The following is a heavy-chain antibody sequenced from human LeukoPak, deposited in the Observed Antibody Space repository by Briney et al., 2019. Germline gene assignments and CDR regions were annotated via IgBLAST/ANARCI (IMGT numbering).Heavy chain of an antibody. CDR2: IISDGSSV. D-gene: IGHD1-26*01. CDR3: ATDRSGSYSDY. V-gene: IGHV3-74*01. J-gene: IGHJ4*02. CDR1: GFTFSDYW. Sequence: GGSLRLSCIASGFTFSDYWVHWVRQAPGKGPVWVSRIISDGSSVSYVDSVKGRFIMSRDNSKNTLYLQMNSLRDEDTAVYYCATDRSGSYSDYWGQGTPVTVSS.